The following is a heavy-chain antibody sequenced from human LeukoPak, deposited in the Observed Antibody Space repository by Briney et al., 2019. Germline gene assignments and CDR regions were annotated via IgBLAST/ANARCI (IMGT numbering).Heavy chain of an antibody. D-gene: IGHD3-22*01. J-gene: IGHJ4*02. V-gene: IGHV4-59*01. CDR1: GGSISSYY. CDR3: AREANYYDSSGHSSRFDY. Sequence: PSETLSLTCTVSGGSISSYYWSWLRQPPGKGLEWIGYIYYSGSTNYNPSLKSRVTISVDTSKNQFSLKLSSVTAADTAVYYCAREANYYDSSGHSSRFDYWGQGTLVTVSS. CDR2: IYYSGST.